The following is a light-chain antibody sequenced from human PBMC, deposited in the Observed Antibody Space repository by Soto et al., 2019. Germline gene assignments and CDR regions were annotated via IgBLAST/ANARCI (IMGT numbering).Light chain of an antibody. J-gene: IGKJ1*01. CDR1: QSVGRNY. Sequence: EIVLTHSPGTLSLSPKERATLSCRASQSVGRNYLAWYQQKPGQAPRLLIYKASTLKSGVPSRFSGSGSGTEFTLTISSLQPDDFATYYCQHYNSYSEAFGQGTKVDIK. CDR3: QHYNSYSEA. CDR2: KAS. V-gene: IGKV3-20*01.